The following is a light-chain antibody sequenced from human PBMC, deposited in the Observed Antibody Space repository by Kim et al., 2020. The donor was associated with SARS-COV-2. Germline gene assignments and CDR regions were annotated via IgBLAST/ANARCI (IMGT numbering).Light chain of an antibody. V-gene: IGKV2D-29*01. CDR1: QSLLHSAGKTY. J-gene: IGKJ1*01. Sequence: DDVLTQTPLSLSVTPGQPASISCKSTQSLLHSAGKTYLYWYLQKPGQPPQLLIYEVSKRFSGVPDRFSGSGSGTDFTLIISRVEAEDVGVYYCMQTIQRPLKWTFGQGTKVDIK. CDR2: EVS. CDR3: MQTIQRPLKWT.